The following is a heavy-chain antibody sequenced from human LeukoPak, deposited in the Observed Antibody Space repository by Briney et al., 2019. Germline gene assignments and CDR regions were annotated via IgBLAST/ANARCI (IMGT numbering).Heavy chain of an antibody. CDR1: GYSISSGYY. J-gene: IGHJ6*03. Sequence: PSETLSLTCTVSGYSISSGYYWGWIRQPPGKGLEWIGSTYHSGSTYYNPSLKSRVTISVDTSKNQFSLKLSSVTAADTAVYYCASGPMYSYGRGVYYYYMDVWGKGTTVTVSS. D-gene: IGHD5-18*01. CDR2: TYHSGST. V-gene: IGHV4-38-2*02. CDR3: ASGPMYSYGRGVYYYYMDV.